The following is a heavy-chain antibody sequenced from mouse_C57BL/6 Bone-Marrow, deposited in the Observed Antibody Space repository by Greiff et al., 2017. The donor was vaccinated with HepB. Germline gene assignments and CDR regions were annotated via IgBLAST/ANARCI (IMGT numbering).Heavy chain of an antibody. CDR3: ARCRGAYDYDGYFDY. D-gene: IGHD2-4*01. CDR1: GYTFTSYW. J-gene: IGHJ2*01. V-gene: IGHV1-64*01. CDR2: IHPNSGST. Sequence: QVHVKQPGAELVKPGASVKLSCKASGYTFTSYWMHWVKQRPGQGLEWIGMIHPNSGSTNYNEKFKSKATLTVDKSSSTAYMQLSSLTSEDSAVYYCARCRGAYDYDGYFDYWGQGTTLTVSS.